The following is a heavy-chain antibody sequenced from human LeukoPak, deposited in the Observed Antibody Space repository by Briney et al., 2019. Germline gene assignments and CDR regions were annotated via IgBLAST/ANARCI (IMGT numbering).Heavy chain of an antibody. CDR1: GLTFSNYV. D-gene: IGHD1-26*01. CDR2: IGIDVRDS. CDR3: TRRVGGTPDY. Sequence: SGGSLRLSCAASGLTFSNYVMTWVRRAPGKGLEWVSAIGIDVRDSDYADSVKGRFTISRDNSKNTVYLQMNSLRAEDTGLYYCTRRVGGTPDYWGLGTLVTVSS. V-gene: IGHV3-23*01. J-gene: IGHJ4*02.